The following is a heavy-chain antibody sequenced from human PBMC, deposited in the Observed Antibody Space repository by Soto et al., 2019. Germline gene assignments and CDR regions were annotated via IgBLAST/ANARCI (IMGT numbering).Heavy chain of an antibody. Sequence: SLKISCQGSGYTFTNYWIGWVRQMPGKGLEWMGIVYPGDSDARYSPSFQGQVTISVDKSITTAYLQWNNLKASDTAMYYCGRLVVAGTADYFDYWGQGSLVTVSS. D-gene: IGHD6-19*01. V-gene: IGHV5-51*01. J-gene: IGHJ4*02. CDR2: VYPGDSDA. CDR3: GRLVVAGTADYFDY. CDR1: GYTFTNYW.